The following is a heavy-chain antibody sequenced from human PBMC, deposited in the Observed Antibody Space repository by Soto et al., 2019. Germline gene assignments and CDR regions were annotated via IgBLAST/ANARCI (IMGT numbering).Heavy chain of an antibody. V-gene: IGHV5-51*01. Sequence: GESLKISCKGSGYRFSSYWIAWVRQMPGKGLEWMGIIYPGDSDTRYSPSFQGQVTFSVDKSNNTAYLQWSSLKASDTAMYYCARQGSKGAYYYYGMDVWGQGTAVTVSS. CDR3: ARQGSKGAYYYYGMDV. CDR2: IYPGDSDT. J-gene: IGHJ6*02. CDR1: GYRFSSYW. D-gene: IGHD2-2*01.